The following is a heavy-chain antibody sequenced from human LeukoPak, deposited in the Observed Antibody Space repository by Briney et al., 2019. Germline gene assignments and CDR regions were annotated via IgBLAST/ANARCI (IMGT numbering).Heavy chain of an antibody. Sequence: GGSLRLSCAASGFTLRSYGMSWVRQAPGKGLEWVSTISGTGDSTYYADSVKGRFTISRDNSKNTLYLQMNSLRAEDTAVYYCARRAGAYSHPYDYWGQGTLVTVSS. J-gene: IGHJ4*02. CDR1: GFTLRSYG. V-gene: IGHV3-23*01. D-gene: IGHD4/OR15-4a*01. CDR3: ARRAGAYSHPYDY. CDR2: ISGTGDST.